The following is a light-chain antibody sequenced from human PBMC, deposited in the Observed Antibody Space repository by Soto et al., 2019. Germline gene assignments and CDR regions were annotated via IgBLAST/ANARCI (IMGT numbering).Light chain of an antibody. CDR3: SSFASRGTLV. J-gene: IGLJ3*02. CDR2: EVH. V-gene: IGLV2-14*03. Sequence: QAVVTQPASVSGSPGQSITISCAGTSGDIGGYNYVSWYQQHPGKAPKLMIYEVHNRPSGVSNRFAASKSGNTASLTISGLQAEDEADYYCSSFASRGTLVFGGGTKVTVL. CDR1: SGDIGGYNY.